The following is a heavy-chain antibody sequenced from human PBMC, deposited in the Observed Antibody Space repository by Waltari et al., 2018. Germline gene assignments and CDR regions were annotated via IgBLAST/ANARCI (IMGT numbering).Heavy chain of an antibody. CDR1: GFTVRSNY. J-gene: IGHJ6*02. CDR2: IYSGGST. CDR3: ARGGLGYCTGGVCYAYYYYGMDV. V-gene: IGHV3-53*01. Sequence: EVQLVESGGGLIQPGGSLRLSCAASGFTVRSNYMSWVRQAPGKGLEWVSVIYSGGSTYYADSVKGRFTISRDNSKNTLYLQMNSLRAEDTAVYYCARGGLGYCTGGVCYAYYYYGMDVWGQGTTVTVSS. D-gene: IGHD2-8*02.